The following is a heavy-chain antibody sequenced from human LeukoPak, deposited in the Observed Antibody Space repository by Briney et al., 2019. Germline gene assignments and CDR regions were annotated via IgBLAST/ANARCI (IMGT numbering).Heavy chain of an antibody. D-gene: IGHD6-19*01. CDR1: GFTFNNYA. J-gene: IGHJ5*02. CDR2: ITNGGGNI. Sequence: GGSLRLSCAASGFTFNNYAMSWVRQAPGKGLEWVSSITNGGGNIYYADSVRGRFTISRDNSKNTLYLQMNSLRAEDTAVYYCAKLSYSSGWYPNRGWFDPWGRGALVTVSS. V-gene: IGHV3-23*01. CDR3: AKLSYSSGWYPNRGWFDP.